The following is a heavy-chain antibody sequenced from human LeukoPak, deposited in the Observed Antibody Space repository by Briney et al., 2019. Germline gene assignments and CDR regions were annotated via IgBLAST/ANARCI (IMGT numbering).Heavy chain of an antibody. Sequence: GGSLRLSCAASGITFSSYGMSWVRQAPGKGLEWVANIKQDGSEKYYVDSVKGRFTISRDNAKNSLYLQMNSLRAEDTAVYYCARDRGWELLPAFDIWGQGTMVTVSS. D-gene: IGHD1-26*01. CDR3: ARDRGWELLPAFDI. V-gene: IGHV3-7*01. J-gene: IGHJ3*02. CDR2: IKQDGSEK. CDR1: GITFSSYG.